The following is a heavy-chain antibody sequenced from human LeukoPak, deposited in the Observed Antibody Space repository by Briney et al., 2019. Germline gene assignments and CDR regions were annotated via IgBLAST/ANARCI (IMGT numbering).Heavy chain of an antibody. V-gene: IGHV1-2*02. CDR2: INPNSGGT. CDR3: ARIPRGRYEAY. Sequence: GASVKVSCKASGYTFSGYYMYWVRQAPGQGLEWMGWINPNSGGTNYAQKFQGRVTMTRDTSTTTDYMELSRLRSDDTAVYYCARIPRGRYEAYWGQGTLVTVSS. CDR1: GYTFSGYY. D-gene: IGHD1-26*01. J-gene: IGHJ4*02.